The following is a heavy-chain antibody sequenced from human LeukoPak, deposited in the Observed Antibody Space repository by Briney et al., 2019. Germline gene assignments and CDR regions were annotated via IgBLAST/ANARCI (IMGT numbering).Heavy chain of an antibody. J-gene: IGHJ4*02. Sequence: SETLSLTCAVSGGSISSNNWWGWVRQPPGKGLEWIGEIYHSGTPNYNPSLKSRVTISVDKSRNHFSLNLSSVTAADTAVYYCARVNINNWHSCDYWGQGTLVTVSS. V-gene: IGHV4-4*02. D-gene: IGHD1-1*01. CDR3: ARVNINNWHSCDY. CDR2: IYHSGTP. CDR1: GGSISSNNW.